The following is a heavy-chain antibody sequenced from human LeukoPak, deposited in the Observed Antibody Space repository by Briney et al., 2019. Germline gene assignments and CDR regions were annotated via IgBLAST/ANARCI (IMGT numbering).Heavy chain of an antibody. CDR2: INPNSGGT. D-gene: IGHD3-3*01. Sequence: ASVRVSCKASGYTFTGYYMHWVRQAPGQGLEWMGWINPNSGGTNYAQKFQGRVTMTRDTSISTAYMELSRLRSDDTAVYYCARGTIFGVVITLQHYYYMDVWGKGTTVTVSS. V-gene: IGHV1-2*02. J-gene: IGHJ6*03. CDR1: GYTFTGYY. CDR3: ARGTIFGVVITLQHYYYMDV.